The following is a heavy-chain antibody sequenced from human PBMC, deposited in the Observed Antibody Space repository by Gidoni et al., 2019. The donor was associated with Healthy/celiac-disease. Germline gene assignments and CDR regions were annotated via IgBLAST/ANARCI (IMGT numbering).Heavy chain of an antibody. CDR3: ARDLGYCTNGVCYTSWFDP. J-gene: IGHJ5*02. CDR2: INPSSGGT. V-gene: IGHV1-2*02. CDR1: GYTFTGHY. Sequence: VQLVQSGDEVKKPRASVRVSCKAPGYTFTGHYLHWVRQAPGLGLEWMGWINPSSGGTNYAQKVQGRVTRNRDTSISTADMELSRLRSDDTAVYYCARDLGYCTNGVCYTSWFDPWGQGTLVTVSS. D-gene: IGHD2-8*01.